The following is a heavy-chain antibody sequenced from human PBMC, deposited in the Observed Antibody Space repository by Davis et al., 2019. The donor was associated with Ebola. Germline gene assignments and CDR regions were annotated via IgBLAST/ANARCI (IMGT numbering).Heavy chain of an antibody. Sequence: PGGSLRLSCAASGFTFSSYGIHWVRQAPGKGLEWVAVISNDGTDTSYADSVKGRFTISRDNSKNTVYMKMNSLRPEDTAMYYCAKVIRGDYGDYFDYWGQGTLVTVSS. J-gene: IGHJ4*02. D-gene: IGHD4-17*01. CDR3: AKVIRGDYGDYFDY. CDR2: ISNDGTDT. V-gene: IGHV3-30*18. CDR1: GFTFSSYG.